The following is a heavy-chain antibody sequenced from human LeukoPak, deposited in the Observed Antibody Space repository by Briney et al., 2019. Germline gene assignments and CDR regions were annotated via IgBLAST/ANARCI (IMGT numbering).Heavy chain of an antibody. Sequence: GGSLRLSCAASGFTFSGYAMSWVRQAPGKGLEWVSTISGSGGSTYYADSVKGRFTISRDNSKNTLYLQMNSLRAEDTAVFYCAKTMGAIDHDYWGQGTLVTVSS. CDR2: ISGSGGST. CDR3: AKTMGAIDHDY. D-gene: IGHD1-26*01. CDR1: GFTFSGYA. J-gene: IGHJ4*02. V-gene: IGHV3-23*01.